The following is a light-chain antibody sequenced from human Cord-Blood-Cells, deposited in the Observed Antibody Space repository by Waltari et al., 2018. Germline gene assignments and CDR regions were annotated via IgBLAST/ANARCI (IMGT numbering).Light chain of an antibody. CDR3: CSYAGSSTYV. Sequence: QSALTQPASVSGSSGQSITISCTGTSSDVGSYNLVSWYQQHPGKAPKLMIYEGSKRPSGVSNRFAGSKSGSTASLTIAGLQAEDEADYSCCSYAGSSTYVFGTGTKDTVL. CDR2: EGS. V-gene: IGLV2-23*01. CDR1: SSDVGSYNL. J-gene: IGLJ1*01.